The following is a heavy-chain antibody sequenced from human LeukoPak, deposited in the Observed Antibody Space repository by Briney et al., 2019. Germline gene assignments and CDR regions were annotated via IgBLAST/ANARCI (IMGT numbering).Heavy chain of an antibody. J-gene: IGHJ4*02. V-gene: IGHV6-1*01. CDR3: ARGSISGYDYPFLL. CDR2: TYYRSKWYS. D-gene: IGHD5-12*01. Sequence: SQTLSLTCAISGDSVSSNIASWNWIRQSPSRGLEWLGRTYYRSKWYSDYAVSVISRITISPDTSNKQFSLQLNSLTPEDTAVYYCARGSISGYDYPFLLWGREPLVTVSS. CDR1: GDSVSSNIAS.